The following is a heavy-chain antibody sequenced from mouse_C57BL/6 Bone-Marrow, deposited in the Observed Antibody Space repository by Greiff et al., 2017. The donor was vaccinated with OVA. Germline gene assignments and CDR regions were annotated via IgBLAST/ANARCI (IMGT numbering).Heavy chain of an antibody. J-gene: IGHJ1*03. CDR1: GYTFTSYW. Sequence: QVQLQQPGAELVRPGSSVKLSCKASGYTFTSYWMDWVKQRPGQGLEWIGNIYPSDSETHYNQKFKDKATLTVDKSSSTAYMQLSSLTSEDSAVYYCARSRRLRPWYFDVWGTGTTVTVSS. V-gene: IGHV1-61*01. CDR2: IYPSDSET. CDR3: ARSRRLRPWYFDV. D-gene: IGHD2-4*01.